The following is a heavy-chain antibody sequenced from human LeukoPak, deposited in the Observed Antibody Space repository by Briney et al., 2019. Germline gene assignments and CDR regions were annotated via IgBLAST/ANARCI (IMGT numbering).Heavy chain of an antibody. CDR2: MSYSGST. V-gene: IGHV4-59*08. J-gene: IGHJ4*02. CDR3: ARHDAGIAARPFDN. Sequence: SETLSLTCTVSGGSISSYSWTWIRQPPGKGLEWIGYMSYSGSTNYNPSFKSRVTISVDTSKNQFSLNLNYVTAADTAVYFCARHDAGIAARPFDNWGQGTLVTVSS. D-gene: IGHD6-6*01. CDR1: GGSISSYS.